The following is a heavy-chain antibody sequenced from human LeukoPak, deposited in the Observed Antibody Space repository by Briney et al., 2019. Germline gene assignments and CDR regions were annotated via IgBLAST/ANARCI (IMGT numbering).Heavy chain of an antibody. J-gene: IGHJ6*03. CDR3: ARQQTVSSSWYTYYYYYMDV. D-gene: IGHD6-13*01. CDR1: GGSISSGSYY. V-gene: IGHV4-61*02. CDR2: IYTSGST. Sequence: SETLSLTCTVSGGSISSGSYYWSWIRQPAGKGLEWIGRIYTSGSTNYNPSLKSRVTISVDTSKNQFSLKLSSVTAADTAVYYCARQQTVSSSWYTYYYYYMDVWGKGTTVTVSS.